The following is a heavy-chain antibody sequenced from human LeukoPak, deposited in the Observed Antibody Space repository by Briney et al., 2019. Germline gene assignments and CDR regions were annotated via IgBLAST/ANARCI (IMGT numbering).Heavy chain of an antibody. CDR2: LYYSESP. CDR1: GGSISSSRYY. J-gene: IGHJ4*02. D-gene: IGHD6-19*01. CDR3: ARAFSGWYDY. Sequence: SETLSLTCTVSGGSISSSRYYWGSVRQPPGKGLECIGSLYYSESPSYNPSLKSRVTIYVDPSKNQFSLKLSSVTAADTAVYYCARAFSGWYDYWGQGTLVTVSS. V-gene: IGHV4-39*01.